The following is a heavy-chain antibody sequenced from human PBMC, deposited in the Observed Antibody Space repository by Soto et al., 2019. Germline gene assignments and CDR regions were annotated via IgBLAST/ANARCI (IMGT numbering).Heavy chain of an antibody. CDR3: AREDILTGHNWFDP. V-gene: IGHV4-34*01. CDR2: INHSGST. CDR1: GGSFSGYY. J-gene: IGHJ5*02. Sequence: SETLSLTCAVYGGSFSGYYWSWIRQPPGKGLEWIGEINHSGSTNYNPSLKSRVTISVDTSKNQFSLKLSSVTAVDTAVYYCAREDILTGHNWFDPWGQGTLVTVSS. D-gene: IGHD3-9*01.